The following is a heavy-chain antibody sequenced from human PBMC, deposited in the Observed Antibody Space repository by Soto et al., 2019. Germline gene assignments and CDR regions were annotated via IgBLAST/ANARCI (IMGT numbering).Heavy chain of an antibody. J-gene: IGHJ6*02. V-gene: IGHV3-30*04. CDR3: ARDHTLTVSTTIRDFVSFRHNNVSPYSSMDV. D-gene: IGHD1-1*01. Sequence: HLVQSGGGVVQPGGSLRLTCAASGFDFSHYAIHWVRQAPGKGLEWVAVLSFDGSEDFFIDSVKGRFTISRDNSNNTLYLSLNTLRRADTAVYFSARDHTLTVSTTIRDFVSFRHNNVSPYSSMDVWGQGTTVSLSS. CDR1: GFDFSHYA. CDR2: LSFDGSED.